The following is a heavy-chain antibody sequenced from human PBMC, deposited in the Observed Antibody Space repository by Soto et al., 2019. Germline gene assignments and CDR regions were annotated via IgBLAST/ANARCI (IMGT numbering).Heavy chain of an antibody. D-gene: IGHD2-21*01. CDR1: GFVSNNYD. CDR2: ISYDGSNE. CDR3: SRGIKGGLDA. J-gene: IGHJ5*02. Sequence: QVQLAESGGGVVQPGRSLRLSCAASGFVSNNYDIHWVRQAPGKGLEWLAYISYDGSNEYYADSVKGRFTISRDNSKNTLYLQINSLGAEDTAVYYCSRGIKGGLDAWGQGTLVTVSS. V-gene: IGHV3-30*03.